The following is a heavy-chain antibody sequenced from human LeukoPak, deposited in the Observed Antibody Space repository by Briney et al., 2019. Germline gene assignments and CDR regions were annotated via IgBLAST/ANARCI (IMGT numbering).Heavy chain of an antibody. CDR1: GYTLTELS. V-gene: IGHV1-24*01. Sequence: GASVKVSCKVSGYTLTELSMHWVRQAPGKGREGMGGFDPEDGETIYAQKFQGRVTMTADTSKDTAYMELSSLRSDDTAVYYCATESYDILTGYFNFDYWGQGTLVTVSS. CDR2: FDPEDGET. D-gene: IGHD3-9*01. CDR3: ATESYDILTGYFNFDY. J-gene: IGHJ4*02.